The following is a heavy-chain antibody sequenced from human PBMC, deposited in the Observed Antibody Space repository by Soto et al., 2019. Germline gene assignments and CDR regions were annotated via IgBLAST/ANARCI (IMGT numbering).Heavy chain of an antibody. D-gene: IGHD3-22*01. J-gene: IGHJ4*02. V-gene: IGHV3-11*06. CDR3: ATDDSSVLEYFDY. Sequence: PGGSLRLSCAASGFSFSDHYMSWIRQAPGKGLGWVSYISSSTFYTNYADSVKGRFTISRDNAKNSLYLQMNSLRAEDTAVYYCATDDSSVLEYFDYWGQGILVTVSS. CDR1: GFSFSDHY. CDR2: ISSSTFYT.